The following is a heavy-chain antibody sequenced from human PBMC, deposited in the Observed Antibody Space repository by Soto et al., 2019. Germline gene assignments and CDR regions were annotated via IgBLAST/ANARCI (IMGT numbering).Heavy chain of an antibody. CDR1: GGPISSYY. J-gene: IGHJ5*02. Sequence: PSETLSLTCTVSGGPISSYYWSWIRQPPGKGLEWIGYIYYSGSTNYNPSLKSRVTISVDASKNQFSLKLSYVTAADTAVYYCARDDSSSSADNCFDPWGQGTLVTVSS. CDR3: ARDDSSSSADNCFDP. D-gene: IGHD6-6*01. CDR2: IYYSGST. V-gene: IGHV4-59*01.